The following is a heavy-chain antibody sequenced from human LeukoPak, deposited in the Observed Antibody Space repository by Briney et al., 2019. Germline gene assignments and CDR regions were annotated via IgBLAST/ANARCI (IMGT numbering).Heavy chain of an antibody. CDR2: IIPILGIA. CDR1: GGTFSSYA. V-gene: IGHV1-69*04. Sequence: ASVKVSCKASGGTFSSYAISWVRQAPGQGLEWMGRIIPILGIANYAQKFQGRVTITADKSTSTAYMELSSLRSEDTAVYYCARDYSGSYWDWFDPWGQGTLVTVSS. CDR3: ARDYSGSYWDWFDP. J-gene: IGHJ5*02. D-gene: IGHD1-26*01.